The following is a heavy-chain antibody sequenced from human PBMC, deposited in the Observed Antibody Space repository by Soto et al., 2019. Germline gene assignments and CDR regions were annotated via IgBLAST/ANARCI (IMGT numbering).Heavy chain of an antibody. V-gene: IGHV4-30-4*01. CDR2: LYYSGST. CDR1: GGSISSGDYY. J-gene: IGHJ4*02. D-gene: IGHD4-17*01. CDR3: ARSPLGDYGGRFDY. Sequence: QVQLQESGPGLVKPSQTLSLTCTVSGGSISSGDYYWSWIRQPPGKGLEWIGYLYYSGSTYYNPSLKSRVTIPVDTSKHQFSLKLSSVTAADTAVYYCARSPLGDYGGRFDYWGQGTLVTVSS.